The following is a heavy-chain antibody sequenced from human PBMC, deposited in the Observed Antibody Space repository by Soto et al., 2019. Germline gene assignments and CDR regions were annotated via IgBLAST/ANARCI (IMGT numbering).Heavy chain of an antibody. CDR2: IYWDDGK. D-gene: IGHD4-17*01. V-gene: IGHV2-5*02. CDR1: GFSLRTSGVG. CDR3: AHLTTGGFYFDY. J-gene: IGHJ4*02. Sequence: QITLKESGPTLVKPTQTLTLTCTFSGFSLRTSGVGVGWIRQPPGKALEWLALIYWDDGKRYSPSLKSRLTITKDTSKHQMVLRMTNMDPVDTATYYCAHLTTGGFYFDYWGQGPMVTVSS.